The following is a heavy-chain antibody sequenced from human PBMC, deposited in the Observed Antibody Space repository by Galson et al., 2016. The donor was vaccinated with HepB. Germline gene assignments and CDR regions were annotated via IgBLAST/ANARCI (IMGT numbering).Heavy chain of an antibody. D-gene: IGHD1/OR15-1a*01. CDR3: AKAEKWEHDF. CDR2: ILGDGDTT. Sequence: SLRLSCAASGFTFSNYAMPWVRQAPGKGLEWVSGILGDGDTTYYADSVKGRISTSRDKSKNTLFLQMNSLRAEDTAVYHCAKAEKWEHDFWGQGTLVTVSS. V-gene: IGHV3-23*01. CDR1: GFTFSNYA. J-gene: IGHJ4*02.